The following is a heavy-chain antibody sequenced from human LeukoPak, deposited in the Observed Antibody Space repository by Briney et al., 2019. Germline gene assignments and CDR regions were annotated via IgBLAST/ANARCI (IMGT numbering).Heavy chain of an antibody. CDR3: ARLLFDFWSGYTHPYFDY. CDR1: GGSISSSSYS. D-gene: IGHD3-3*01. J-gene: IGHJ4*02. V-gene: IGHV4-39*01. CDR2: IYYSGTT. Sequence: SETLSLTCTVSGGSISSSSYSWGWIRQPPGKGLEWIGSIYYSGTTYYNPSLKSRVTISVDTSKIQFSLKLSSVAATDTAVYFSARLLFDFWSGYTHPYFDYWGQGTLVTVSS.